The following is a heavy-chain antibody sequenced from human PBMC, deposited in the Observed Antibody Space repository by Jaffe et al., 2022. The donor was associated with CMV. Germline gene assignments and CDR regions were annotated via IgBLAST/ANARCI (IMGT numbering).Heavy chain of an antibody. CDR2: INHSGST. Sequence: QVQLQQWGAGLLKPSETLSLTCAVYGGSFSGYYWSWIRQPPGKGLEWIGEINHSGSTNYNPSLKSRVTISVDTSKNQFSLKLSSVTAADTAVYYCARGTNGDEGQLVRKKGVIDYWGQGTLVTVSS. V-gene: IGHV4-34*01. CDR1: GGSFSGYY. J-gene: IGHJ4*02. CDR3: ARGTNGDEGQLVRKKGVIDY. D-gene: IGHD6-6*01.